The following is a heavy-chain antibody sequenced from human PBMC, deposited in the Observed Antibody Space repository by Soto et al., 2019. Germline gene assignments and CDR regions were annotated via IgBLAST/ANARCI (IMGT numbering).Heavy chain of an antibody. V-gene: IGHV1-69*13. J-gene: IGHJ6*02. CDR2: IIPIFGTA. D-gene: IGHD6-6*01. Sequence: ASVKVSCKASGGTFSSYAISWVRQAPGQGLEWMGGIIPIFGTANYAQKFQGRVTITADESTSTAYMELSSLRSEDTAVYYCASVRLSIAARYYYYGMDVWGQGTTVTVSS. CDR1: GGTFSSYA. CDR3: ASVRLSIAARYYYYGMDV.